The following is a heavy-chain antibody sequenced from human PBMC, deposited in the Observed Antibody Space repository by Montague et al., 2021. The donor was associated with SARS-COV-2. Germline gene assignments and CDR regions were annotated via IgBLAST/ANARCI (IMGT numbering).Heavy chain of an antibody. CDR1: GGSISSSDYY. D-gene: IGHD3-3*01. CDR2: LFYSVNT. Sequence: SEILSLTCTVSGGSISSSDYYWGWIRQPPGKGLEWIGSLFYSVNTYYXXXLKCRVTISVDTSKNQFSLKLSSVTAADTAVYYCARTNYDFWRGHQRGGAFDIWGQGTMVTVSS. V-gene: IGHV4-39*01. J-gene: IGHJ3*02. CDR3: ARTNYDFWRGHQRGGAFDI.